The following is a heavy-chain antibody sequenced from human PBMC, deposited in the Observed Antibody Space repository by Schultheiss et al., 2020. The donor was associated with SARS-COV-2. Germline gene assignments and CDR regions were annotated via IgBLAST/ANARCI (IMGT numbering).Heavy chain of an antibody. CDR2: IYYSGST. Sequence: SETLSLTCTVSGGSISSYYWSWIRQPPGKGLEWIWSIYYSGSTNYNPSLKSRVTISVDTSKNQFSLKLSSVTAADTAVYYCARAVVVPAAMGGFDPWGQGTLVTVSS. V-gene: IGHV4-59*01. J-gene: IGHJ5*02. CDR1: GGSISSYY. CDR3: ARAVVVPAAMGGFDP. D-gene: IGHD2-2*01.